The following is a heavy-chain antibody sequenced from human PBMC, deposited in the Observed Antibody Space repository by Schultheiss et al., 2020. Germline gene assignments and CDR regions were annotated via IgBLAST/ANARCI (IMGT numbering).Heavy chain of an antibody. CDR1: GFTFSSYG. J-gene: IGHJ4*02. Sequence: GSLRLSCAASGFTFSSYGMHWVRQAPGKGLEWLAVISYDGSNKYYADSVKGRLTISRDNSKTTLYLQMNSLRAEDTAVYYCAKDNVGIVAVVGTRGFDYWGQGTLVTVSS. CDR2: ISYDGSNK. V-gene: IGHV3-30*18. D-gene: IGHD6-13*01. CDR3: AKDNVGIVAVVGTRGFDY.